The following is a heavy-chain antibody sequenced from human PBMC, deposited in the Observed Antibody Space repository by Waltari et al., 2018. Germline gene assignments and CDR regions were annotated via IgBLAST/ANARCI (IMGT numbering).Heavy chain of an antibody. CDR3: AKSNYMSGYASGTDY. Sequence: QVQLLQPGAEVKKPGASVKVSWMASGYKFKKFYMIWVRQAPGQGLEWMGIINPGTESTAYAQKFRGRVTMTRDTSTSTVYMELRSLKKDDTAVYYCAKSNYMSGYASGTDYWGQGTLVTVSS. CDR2: INPGTEST. V-gene: IGHV1-46*03. CDR1: GYKFKKFY. D-gene: IGHD5-12*01. J-gene: IGHJ4*02.